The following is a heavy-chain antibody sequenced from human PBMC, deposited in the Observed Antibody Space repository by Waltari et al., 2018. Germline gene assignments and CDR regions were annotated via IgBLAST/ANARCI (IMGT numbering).Heavy chain of an antibody. Sequence: GGHLVPPGGSLRLSCGGTGFTFGGPKFSCVRQTPEKGLEWMSELSANGYDKHYAASVRGRVTICRDSVKSVFVEMSRLRAEDTGVYYCVRSLYINYGSPGFEEWGPGTMVTVS. D-gene: IGHD3-16*01. CDR1: GFTFGGPK. CDR2: LSANGYDK. CDR3: VRSLYINYGSPGFEE. V-gene: IGHV3-48*03. J-gene: IGHJ3*01.